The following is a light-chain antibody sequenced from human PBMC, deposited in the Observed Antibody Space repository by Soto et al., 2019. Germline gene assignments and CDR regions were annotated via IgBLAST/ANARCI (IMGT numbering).Light chain of an antibody. CDR3: QQYDNWPPWT. CDR2: GAS. CDR1: QSVSSN. J-gene: IGKJ1*01. V-gene: IGKV3-15*01. Sequence: EIVMTQSPATLSVSPGERATLSCRASQSVSSNLAWYQQKPGQAPRLLIYGASTRATGIPARFSGSGSGTEFTLTISTLQSDDFAVCYCQQYDNWPPWTFGQGTKVEIK.